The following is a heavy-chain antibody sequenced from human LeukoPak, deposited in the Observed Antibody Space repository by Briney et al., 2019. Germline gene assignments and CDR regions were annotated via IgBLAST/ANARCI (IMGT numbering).Heavy chain of an antibody. CDR1: GFTFSSYA. D-gene: IGHD3-10*01. V-gene: IGHV3-23*01. CDR3: AKSPYGLGTYAIAGDY. J-gene: IGHJ4*02. Sequence: GESLRLSCAAPGFTFSSYAMSWVRQAACQGLHSVSAFRRTGSSTYSADSVKGRFTISRDNLKNTLYLQMNTLRAEDTAVYYCAKSPYGLGTYAIAGDYWGQGTLVTVSS. CDR2: FRRTGSST.